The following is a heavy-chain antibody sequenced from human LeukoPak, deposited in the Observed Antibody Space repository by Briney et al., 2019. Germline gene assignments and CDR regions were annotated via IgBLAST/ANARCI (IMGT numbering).Heavy chain of an antibody. J-gene: IGHJ4*02. CDR2: IKGDGSST. CDR1: GFTFDDYA. V-gene: IGHV3-43*02. CDR3: AKARPGDSYGFDY. Sequence: GGSLRLSCAASGFTFDDYAMHWVRQAPGKGLEWASLIKGDGSSTYYADSVKGRFTISRDNSKNSLYLQMNSLRTEDTALYYCAKARPGDSYGFDYWGQGTLVTVSS. D-gene: IGHD5-18*01.